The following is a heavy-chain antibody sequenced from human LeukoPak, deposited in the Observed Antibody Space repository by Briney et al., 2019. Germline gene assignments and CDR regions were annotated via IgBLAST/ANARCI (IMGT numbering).Heavy chain of an antibody. J-gene: IGHJ4*02. CDR1: GYTFTSYD. V-gene: IGHV1-8*01. D-gene: IGHD6-6*01. CDR2: TNPNSGNT. CDR3: ARGVGAARALGY. Sequence: GASVKVSCKASGYTFTSYDINWVRQATGQGLEWMGWTNPNSGNTGYAQKFRGRVTMTRNTSISTAYMELSSLGSEDTAVYYCARGVGAARALGYWGQGTLVTVSS.